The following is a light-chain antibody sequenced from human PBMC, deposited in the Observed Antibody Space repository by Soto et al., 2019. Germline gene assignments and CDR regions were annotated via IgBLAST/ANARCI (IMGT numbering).Light chain of an antibody. Sequence: EIVMTQSPATLSVSPGERATLSCRASQSVGSGLAWYQQKPGQVPRLLIYDAFNRATGIPARFSGSGSGTEFTLTISSLQSEDFAVYLCKQYHDWTQTF. J-gene: IGKJ1*01. CDR3: KQYHDWTQT. CDR1: QSVGSG. V-gene: IGKV3-15*01. CDR2: DAF.